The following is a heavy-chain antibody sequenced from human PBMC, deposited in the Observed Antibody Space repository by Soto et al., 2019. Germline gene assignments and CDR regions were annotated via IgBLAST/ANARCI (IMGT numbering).Heavy chain of an antibody. J-gene: IGHJ4*02. D-gene: IGHD5-18*01. CDR1: GFTFSSYA. V-gene: IGHV3-23*01. CDR3: AKGVSQYTPLALFDY. Sequence: EVQLLESGGGLVRPVGSLRLSCAASGFTFSSYAMSWVRQAPGKGLEWVSTISGSDGRTYSTDSVKGRFTISRDNSRNTEYLQMNSLRVEDKAVYYCAKGVSQYTPLALFDYWGRGTLVTVSS. CDR2: ISGSDGRT.